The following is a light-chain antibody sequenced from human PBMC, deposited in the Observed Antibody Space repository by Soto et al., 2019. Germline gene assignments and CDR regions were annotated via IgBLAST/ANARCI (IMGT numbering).Light chain of an antibody. CDR3: QQYGDLPWT. CDR2: GAS. J-gene: IGKJ1*01. Sequence: ALTQSPGTLSSSPGERATLSCRASQAVSSNYLAWYQQKPGQAPRLLISGASGRATGVPDRFSGSGSGTEFTPTIDRLESEDFAVYFCQQYGDLPWTFGQGTKVDIK. V-gene: IGKV3-20*01. CDR1: QAVSSNY.